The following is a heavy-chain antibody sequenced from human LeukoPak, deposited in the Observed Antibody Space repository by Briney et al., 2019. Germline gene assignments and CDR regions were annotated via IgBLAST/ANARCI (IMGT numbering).Heavy chain of an antibody. CDR2: IRYDGSNK. V-gene: IGHV3-30*02. D-gene: IGHD2-2*01. CDR1: GFTFSSYG. J-gene: IGHJ6*03. Sequence: PGGSLRLSCAASGFTFSSYGMHWVRQAPGKGLEWVAFIRYDGSNKYYADSVKGRFTISRDNSKNTLYLQMNSLRAEDTAVYYCAKDDIVVVPAAMHYYYMDVWGKGTTVTVSS. CDR3: AKDDIVVVPAAMHYYYMDV.